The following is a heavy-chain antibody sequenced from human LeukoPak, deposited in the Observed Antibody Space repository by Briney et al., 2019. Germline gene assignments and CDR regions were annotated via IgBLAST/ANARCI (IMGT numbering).Heavy chain of an antibody. CDR1: GPFIKTYY. D-gene: IGHD3-10*01. V-gene: IGHV4-59*01. CDR2: IYDSGDT. CDR3: ATRRGFELFFDL. J-gene: IGHJ4*02. Sequence: SETLSLTCTVSGPFIKTYYWSWIRQIPGKGLEWIGHIYDSGDTNYNPSLKSRVTILADTSKSQFSLKLNSVTAADTAVYFCATRRGFELFFDLWGQGTRVTVSS.